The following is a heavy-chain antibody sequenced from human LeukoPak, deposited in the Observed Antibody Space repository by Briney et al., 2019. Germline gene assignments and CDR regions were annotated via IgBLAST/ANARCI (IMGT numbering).Heavy chain of an antibody. J-gene: IGHJ4*02. CDR1: GGTFSTYA. V-gene: IGHV1-69*13. Sequence: SVKVSCKASGGTFSTYAISWVRQAPGQGLEWMGGIIPIFGTANYAQKFQGGVTITADESTSTAYMELSSLRSEDTAVYYCARDKPGDGYKHFDYWGQGTLVTVSS. CDR3: ARDKPGDGYKHFDY. D-gene: IGHD5-24*01. CDR2: IIPIFGTA.